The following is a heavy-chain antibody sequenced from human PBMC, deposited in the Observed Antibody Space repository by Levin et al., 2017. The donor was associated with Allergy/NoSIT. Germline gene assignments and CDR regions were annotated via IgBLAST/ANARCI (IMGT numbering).Heavy chain of an antibody. CDR1: GFTFTTFW. V-gene: IGHV3-7*01. Sequence: GESLKISCAASGFTFTTFWMTWVRQAPGKGLEWVANIERDGSETYYVDSVKGRFTISRDNAKNSVYLQLNSLSVDDTAVYYCAREEGWGYHYGMDVWGQGTTVTVSS. J-gene: IGHJ6*02. CDR2: IERDGSET. CDR3: AREEGWGYHYGMDV. D-gene: IGHD3-16*02.